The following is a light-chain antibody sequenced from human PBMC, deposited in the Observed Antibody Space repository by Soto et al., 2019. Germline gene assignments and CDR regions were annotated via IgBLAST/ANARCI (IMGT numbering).Light chain of an antibody. CDR2: ANN. V-gene: IGLV1-40*01. CDR1: SSNIGAGYN. J-gene: IGLJ3*02. CDR3: ASWDDTLDAQV. Sequence: QSALTQPPSVSGAPGQRVTISCTGSSSNIGAGYNVHWYQQLPGTAPKLLIYANNNRPSGVPDRFSGSKSGTSASLAITGLRSDDEATYYCASWDDTLDAQVFGGGTKVTVL.